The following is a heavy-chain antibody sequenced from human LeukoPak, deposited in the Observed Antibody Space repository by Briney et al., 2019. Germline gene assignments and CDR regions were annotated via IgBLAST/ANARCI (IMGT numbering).Heavy chain of an antibody. V-gene: IGHV3-23*01. CDR3: AKGGWNYVKSVFDY. J-gene: IGHJ4*02. CDR2: ISGSGGST. Sequence: GGSLRLSCAASGLTFSSYAMSWVRKAPGKGLEWVSAISGSGGSTYYADSVKGRFTISRDNSKNTLYLQMNSLRAEDTAVYYCAKGGWNYVKSVFDYWGQGTLVTVSS. D-gene: IGHD1-7*01. CDR1: GLTFSSYA.